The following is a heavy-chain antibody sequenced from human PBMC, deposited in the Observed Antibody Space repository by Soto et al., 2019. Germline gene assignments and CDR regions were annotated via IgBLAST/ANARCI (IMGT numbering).Heavy chain of an antibody. V-gene: IGHV1-69*12. Sequence: QVQLVQSGAEVKKPGSSVKVSCKASGGTFSSYAISWVRQAPGQGLEWMGGIIPIFGTANYAQKFQGRVTSAADESTSAAYMELSSLRSEDTAVYYCARGFGLYGADAFDIWGQGTMVTVSS. CDR1: GGTFSSYA. D-gene: IGHD3-10*01. J-gene: IGHJ3*02. CDR2: IIPIFGTA. CDR3: ARGFGLYGADAFDI.